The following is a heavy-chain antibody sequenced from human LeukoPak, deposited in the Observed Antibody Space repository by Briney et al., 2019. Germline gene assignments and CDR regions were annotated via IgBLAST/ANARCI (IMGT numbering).Heavy chain of an antibody. D-gene: IGHD2-15*01. J-gene: IGHJ3*02. Sequence: KAGGSLRLSCAASGFTFSSYSMNWVRQAPGKGLEWVSSISSSSSYIYYADSVKGRFTISRDNAKNSLYLQMNSLRAEDTAVYYCARGVGYCGGGSCVAFDIWGQGTMVTVSS. CDR3: ARGVGYCGGGSCVAFDI. CDR2: ISSSSSYI. V-gene: IGHV3-21*01. CDR1: GFTFSSYS.